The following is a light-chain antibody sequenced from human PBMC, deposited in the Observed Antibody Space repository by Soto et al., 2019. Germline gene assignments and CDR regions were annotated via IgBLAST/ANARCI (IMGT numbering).Light chain of an antibody. CDR2: DVK. CDR1: SRDVGGFDW. V-gene: IGLV2-8*01. J-gene: IGLJ1*01. CDR3: GTRRSTLTTGQV. Sequence: QSALTQPPSASGSPGQSVTISCTGSSRDVGGFDWVSWYQQHPGKVPKLLIYDVKKRPSGVPDRFSGSKSGNTASLTVSGLQAEDEAEYYCGTRRSTLTTGQVSGTGTKLTVL.